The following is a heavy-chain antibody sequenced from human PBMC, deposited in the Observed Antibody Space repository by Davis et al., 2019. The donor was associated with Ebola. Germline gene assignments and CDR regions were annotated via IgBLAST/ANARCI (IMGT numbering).Heavy chain of an antibody. J-gene: IGHJ4*02. CDR2: INPSGGST. V-gene: IGHV1-46*01. CDR1: GYTFTSYY. CDR3: ARVSSSWSFDY. D-gene: IGHD6-13*01. Sequence: AASVKVSCKASGYTFTSYYMHWVRQAPGQGLEWMGIINPSGGSTSYAQKLQGRVTMTTDTSTSTAYMELRSLRSDDTAVYYCARVSSSWSFDYWGQGTLVTVSS.